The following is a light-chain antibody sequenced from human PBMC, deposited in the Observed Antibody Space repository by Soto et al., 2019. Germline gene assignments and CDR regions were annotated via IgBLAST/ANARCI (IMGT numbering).Light chain of an antibody. CDR1: GSNIGSND. CDR3: AVWDDGLRAVV. V-gene: IGLV1-47*02. Sequence: QSAVTQPPSASGTPGQRVTISCSGGGSNIGSNDVYWHRQLPGTAPKVLIYRDDQRPSGVPGRFSGSKSGTSASLAISGLRSEDEADYYCAVWDDGLRAVVFGGGTKLTVL. CDR2: RDD. J-gene: IGLJ2*01.